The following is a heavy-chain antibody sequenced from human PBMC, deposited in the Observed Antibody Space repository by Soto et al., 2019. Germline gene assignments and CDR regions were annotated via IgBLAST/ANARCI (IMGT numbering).Heavy chain of an antibody. D-gene: IGHD4-17*01. Sequence: QVQLQESGPGLVKPSETLSLTCTVSGGSISSYYWSWIRQPPGKGLEWIGYIYYSGSTNYNPSLKRRVTISVNPSKNQFSLKPSSVTAADTAVYYFARAEEYGFHPWGQGTLVTVSS. J-gene: IGHJ5*02. CDR2: IYYSGST. CDR3: ARAEEYGFHP. CDR1: GGSISSYY. V-gene: IGHV4-59*01.